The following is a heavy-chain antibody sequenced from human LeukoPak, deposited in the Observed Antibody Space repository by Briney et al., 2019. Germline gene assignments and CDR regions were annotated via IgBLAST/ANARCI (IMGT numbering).Heavy chain of an antibody. V-gene: IGHV3-23*01. CDR3: AKASGSGTYYKPPFDY. D-gene: IGHD3-10*01. CDR1: EFTFSTYA. J-gene: IGHJ4*02. Sequence: GSLRLSCAASEFTFSTYAMSWVRQAPGKGLEWVSAISGSGGSTYYADSVKGRFTISRDNSKNTLYLQMNSLRAEDTAVYYCAKASGSGTYYKPPFDYWGQGTLVTVSS. CDR2: ISGSGGST.